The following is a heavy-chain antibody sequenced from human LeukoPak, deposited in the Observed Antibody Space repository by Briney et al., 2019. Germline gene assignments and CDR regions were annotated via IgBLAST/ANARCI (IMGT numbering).Heavy chain of an antibody. CDR1: GFTFDDYG. V-gene: IGHV3-30*18. CDR3: AKDRTYDYGTYDAFDI. Sequence: GGSLRLSCAASGFTFDDYGMHWVRQAPGKGLEWVAVISYDGSNKYYVDSVKGRFTISRDNSKNTLYLQMNSLRPEDTAVYYCAKDRTYDYGTYDAFDIWGPGTMVTVSS. CDR2: ISYDGSNK. J-gene: IGHJ3*02. D-gene: IGHD4-17*01.